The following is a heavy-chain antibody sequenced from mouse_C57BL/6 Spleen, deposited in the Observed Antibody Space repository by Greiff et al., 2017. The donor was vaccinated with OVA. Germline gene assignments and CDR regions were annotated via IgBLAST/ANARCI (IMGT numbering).Heavy chain of an antibody. V-gene: IGHV7-3*01. J-gene: IGHJ2*01. CDR1: GFTFTDDY. CDR2: IRNKANGYTT. D-gene: IGHD1-1*01. Sequence: EVNVVESGGGLVQPGGSLSLSCAASGFTFTDDYMSWVRQPPGKALEWLGFIRNKANGYTTEYSASVKGRFTISRDNSQSTIYVQMHALRAEDRDTDVCASSYYCGSLFDYWGQGTTLTVSS. CDR3: ASSYYCGSLFDY.